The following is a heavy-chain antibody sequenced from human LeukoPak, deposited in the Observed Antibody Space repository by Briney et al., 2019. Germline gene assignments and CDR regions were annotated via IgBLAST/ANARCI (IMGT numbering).Heavy chain of an antibody. J-gene: IGHJ6*02. CDR1: GGSFSSYY. CDR2: IYYSGAT. D-gene: IGHD2-15*01. Sequence: SETLSLTCAVYGGSFSSYYWGWIRQPPGKGLEWIGSIYYSGATYYNPSLKGRLTISVDTSQTQFSLKLSSVTAADTAVYYCARMSCSGGSCHGYYYYGMDVWGQGTTVTVSS. V-gene: IGHV4-39*01. CDR3: ARMSCSGGSCHGYYYYGMDV.